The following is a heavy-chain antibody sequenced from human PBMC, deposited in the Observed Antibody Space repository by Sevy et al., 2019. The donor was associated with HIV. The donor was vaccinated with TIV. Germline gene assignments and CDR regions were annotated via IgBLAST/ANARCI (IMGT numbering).Heavy chain of an antibody. CDR2: FDPEDGET. CDR1: GYTLTELS. Sequence: ASVKVSCKVSGYTLTELSMHWVRQAPGKGLEWMGGFDPEDGETIYAQKFQGRVTMTEDTSTDTAYMELSSLRSEDTAVYYCATLIRGYSDHDRFDYWGQGTLVTVSS. D-gene: IGHD5-12*01. J-gene: IGHJ4*02. V-gene: IGHV1-24*01. CDR3: ATLIRGYSDHDRFDY.